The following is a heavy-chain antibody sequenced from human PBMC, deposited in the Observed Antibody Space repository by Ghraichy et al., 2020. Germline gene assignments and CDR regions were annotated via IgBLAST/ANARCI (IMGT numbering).Heavy chain of an antibody. Sequence: GGSLRLSCAATGFTVRNYYMNWVRQAPGKGLEWVSIMYSNGSAYYADTVKGRFTISRDNSKNKLHLQMHSLRAEDTAVYYCAREIGDYVWGTYRYKDVWGQGTTVTVSS. CDR3: AREIGDYVWGTYRYKDV. D-gene: IGHD3-16*02. J-gene: IGHJ6*02. V-gene: IGHV3-66*01. CDR2: MYSNGSA. CDR1: GFTVRNYY.